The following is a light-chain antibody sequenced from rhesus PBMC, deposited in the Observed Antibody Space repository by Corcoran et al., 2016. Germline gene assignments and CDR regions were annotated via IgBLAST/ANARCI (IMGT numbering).Light chain of an antibody. J-gene: IGKJ4*01. CDR3: QQYNSLPLA. CDR2: YPK. Sequence: DIQMTQSPSSLSASVGDRVTITCRASQGIRIYLNWYQQKPGKAPKLLFYYPKRFGSGVPLRFRGSGSWADFILTISSLQTEDFATYYCQQYNSLPLAFGGGTKVEIK. V-gene: IGKV1-32*01. CDR1: QGIRIY.